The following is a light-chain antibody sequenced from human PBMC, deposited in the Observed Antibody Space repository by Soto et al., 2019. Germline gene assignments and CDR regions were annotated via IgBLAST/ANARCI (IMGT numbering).Light chain of an antibody. CDR1: QHVSSN. CDR3: QQYNNWPYT. CDR2: RAS. V-gene: IGKV3-15*01. Sequence: EIVMTQSPATLSVSPGGSATLSCRASQHVSSNFAWYRQKPGQAPTLLIYRASTRATGIPARFSGSGSGTEFTITSSSLQAEDFAFYYCQQYNNWPYTFGQGTKLEIK. J-gene: IGKJ2*01.